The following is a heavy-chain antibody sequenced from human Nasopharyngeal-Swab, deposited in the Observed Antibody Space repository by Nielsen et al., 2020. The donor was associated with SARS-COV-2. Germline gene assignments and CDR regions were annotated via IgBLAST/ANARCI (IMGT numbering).Heavy chain of an antibody. CDR1: GFTFCDYA. CDR2: FSYDGSKR. D-gene: IGHD3-10*01. Sequence: GESLKISCAAFGFTFCDYAMHWVRQAPGKGLEWVALFSYDGSKRYFADSMKGRFSISRDNIKNMLYLQMDSLRADDTAVYYCAKDHFYDSGSYDRLYFDFWGQGTLVTVSS. V-gene: IGHV3-30*18. CDR3: AKDHFYDSGSYDRLYFDF. J-gene: IGHJ4*02.